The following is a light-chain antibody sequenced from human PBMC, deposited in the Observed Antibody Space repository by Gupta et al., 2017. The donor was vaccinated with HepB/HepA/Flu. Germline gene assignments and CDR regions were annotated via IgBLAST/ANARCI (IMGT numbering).Light chain of an antibody. CDR3: QQYYSAPYT. CDR2: WAS. J-gene: IGKJ2*01. CDR1: QSVLYSSNNKNY. V-gene: IGKV4-1*01. Sequence: DIVMTQSPDSLAVSLGERATINCKSSQSVLYSSNNKNYLAWYQQKPGQPPKLLIYWASTRESGARFSGSGSGTNFTLTIRSLQAEDVAVYYCQQYYSAPYTFGQGTKLEIK.